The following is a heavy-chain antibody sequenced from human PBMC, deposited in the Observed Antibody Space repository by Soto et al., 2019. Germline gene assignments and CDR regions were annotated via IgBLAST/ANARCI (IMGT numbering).Heavy chain of an antibody. CDR1: GFTFSTYD. V-gene: IGHV3-23*01. Sequence: GGSLRLSCAASGFTFSTYDLNWGRQAPGEGLEGVASISDTGGSTNYADYVKGRFTIYRDNSKNTLYLRMNSLRADDTAVYYWAKTAYDILTGYRRRTPGFHFDSWGQGTIVTFSS. D-gene: IGHD3-9*01. CDR2: ISDTGGST. J-gene: IGHJ4*02. CDR3: AKTAYDILTGYRRRTPGFHFDS.